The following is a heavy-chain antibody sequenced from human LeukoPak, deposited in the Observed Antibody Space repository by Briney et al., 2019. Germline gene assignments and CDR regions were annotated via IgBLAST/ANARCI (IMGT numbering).Heavy chain of an antibody. CDR1: GGSISSSSYY. J-gene: IGHJ4*02. Sequence: PSETLSLTCTVSGGSISSSSYYWGWIRQPPGKGLEWIGSIYYSGSTYYNPSLKSRVTISVDTSKNQFSLKLSSVTAADTAVYYCARDLSYYDSSGYYYVLNFDYWGQGTLVTVSS. CDR2: IYYSGST. D-gene: IGHD3-22*01. CDR3: ARDLSYYDSSGYYYVLNFDY. V-gene: IGHV4-39*07.